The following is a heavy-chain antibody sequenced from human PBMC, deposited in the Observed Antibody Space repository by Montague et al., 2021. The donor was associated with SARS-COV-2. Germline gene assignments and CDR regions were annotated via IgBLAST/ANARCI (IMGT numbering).Heavy chain of an antibody. Sequence: SETLSLTCTVSGASISSSSYDWGWIRQPPGKGLEWIGSMDYRGSTYYKXSVESRVTISVDTSKNQFSLKLRSVTTADTVVYYCARDTRITMIVVVQGYGMDVWGQGTTVTVSS. V-gene: IGHV4-39*07. J-gene: IGHJ6*02. CDR1: GASISSSSYD. D-gene: IGHD3-22*01. CDR3: ARDTRITMIVVVQGYGMDV. CDR2: MDYRGST.